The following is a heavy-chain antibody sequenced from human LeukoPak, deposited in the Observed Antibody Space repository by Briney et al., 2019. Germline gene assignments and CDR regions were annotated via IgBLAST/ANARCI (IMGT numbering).Heavy chain of an antibody. CDR1: GGTFSSYA. CDR2: IIPIFGTA. Sequence: SVKVSCKASGGTFSSYAISWVRQAPGQGLEWMGGIIPIFGTANYAQKFQGRVTITTDESTSTAYMELSSLRSEDTAVYYCARDGAHCGGDCYSRGWFDPWGQGTLVTVSS. D-gene: IGHD2-21*02. CDR3: ARDGAHCGGDCYSRGWFDP. J-gene: IGHJ5*02. V-gene: IGHV1-69*05.